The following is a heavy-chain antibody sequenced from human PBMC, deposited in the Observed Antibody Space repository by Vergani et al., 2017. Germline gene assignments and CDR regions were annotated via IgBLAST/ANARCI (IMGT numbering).Heavy chain of an antibody. D-gene: IGHD3-16*01. CDR1: GFTFSSYS. J-gene: IGHJ4*02. CDR2: ISSSSSYI. CDR3: ARSQNPFAEIGDFDY. Sequence: EVQLVESGGGLVKPGGSLRLSCAASGFTFSSYSMNWVRQAPGKGLEWVSSISSSSSYIYYADSVKGRFTISRDNAKNSLYLQMNSLRAEDTAVYYCARSQNPFAEIGDFDYWGQGTLVTVSS. V-gene: IGHV3-21*01.